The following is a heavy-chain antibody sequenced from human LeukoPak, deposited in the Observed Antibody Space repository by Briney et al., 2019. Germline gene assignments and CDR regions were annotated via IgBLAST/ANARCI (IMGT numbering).Heavy chain of an antibody. CDR2: VYHSGST. J-gene: IGHJ4*02. CDR1: GGXISSSAC. D-gene: IGHD6-13*01. CDR3: ARDLGSSWFEPLDY. V-gene: IGHV4-4*02. Sequence: SGTLSLTCAVSGGXISSSACWSWVGQPPGKGLEWIGEVYHSGSTNYNSFLKSRVTISVDKSKNQFSLKLTSATAADTAVYYCARDLGSSWFEPLDYWGQGILVVVSS.